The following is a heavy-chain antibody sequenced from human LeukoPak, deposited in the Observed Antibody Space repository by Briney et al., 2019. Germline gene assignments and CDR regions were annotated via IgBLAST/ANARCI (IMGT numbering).Heavy chain of an antibody. CDR3: ARSKGIVVVPAAIPNWFDP. Sequence: MHGESLKISCKGSGYSFTSYWIGWVRQMPGKGLEWMGISYPGDSDTRYSPSFQGQVTISADKSISTAYLQWSSLKASDTAMYYCARSKGIVVVPAAIPNWFDPWGQGTLVTVSS. V-gene: IGHV5-51*01. CDR1: GYSFTSYW. D-gene: IGHD2-2*02. J-gene: IGHJ5*02. CDR2: SYPGDSDT.